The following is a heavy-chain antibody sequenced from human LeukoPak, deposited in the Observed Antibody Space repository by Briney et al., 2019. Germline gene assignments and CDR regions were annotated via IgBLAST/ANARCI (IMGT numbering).Heavy chain of an antibody. CDR2: INPNSGGT. CDR1: GYTFTAYY. CDR3: ARGSRVTMIVVVPEGWFDP. V-gene: IGHV1-2*02. D-gene: IGHD3-22*01. Sequence: ASVNVSCKTSGYTFTAYYMHWVRQAPGQGLEWMGWINPNSGGTNFAQRFQGRVNVTRDTSVTTAYMELSSLTSDDTAVYYCARGSRVTMIVVVPEGWFDPWGQGTLVTVSS. J-gene: IGHJ5*02.